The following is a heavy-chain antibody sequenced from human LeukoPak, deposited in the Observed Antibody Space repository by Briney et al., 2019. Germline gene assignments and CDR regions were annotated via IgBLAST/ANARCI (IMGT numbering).Heavy chain of an antibody. J-gene: IGHJ1*01. CDR3: ARDEGVVFVGRN. CDR1: GFTFTNYA. Sequence: GGSLRLSCAASGFTFTNYAMSWVRQAPGKGLEWVSAISGSGTNTYYADSVKGRFTISRDNSKNTLFLQMNSLRAEDTAVYYCARDEGVVFVGRNWGQGTLVIVSS. CDR2: ISGSGTNT. D-gene: IGHD2-8*02. V-gene: IGHV3-23*01.